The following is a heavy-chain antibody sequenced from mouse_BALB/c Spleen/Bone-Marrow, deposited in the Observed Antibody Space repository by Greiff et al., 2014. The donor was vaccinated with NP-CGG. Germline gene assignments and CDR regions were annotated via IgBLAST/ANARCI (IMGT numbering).Heavy chain of an antibody. D-gene: IGHD2-4*01. J-gene: IGHJ3*01. CDR2: IWAGGST. V-gene: IGHV2-9*02. CDR3: ASPIYYDYPLLAY. CDR1: GFSLTSYG. Sequence: QVQLQQSGPGLVAPSPCLSISCTASGFSLTSYGVHWVRQPPGKGLEWLGVIWAGGSTNYNSDLMSRLRIKKDNSKSQVYLKSTGLQTDDTAMYYCASPIYYDYPLLAYWGQGTLVTVSA.